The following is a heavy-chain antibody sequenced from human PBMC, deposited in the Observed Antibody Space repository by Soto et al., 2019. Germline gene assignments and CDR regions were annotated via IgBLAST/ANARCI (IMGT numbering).Heavy chain of an antibody. Sequence: ASVKVSCKASGYTFTSYAMNWVRQAPGQRLEWMGWMNASSGNTGYSQKFQGRVTMTRNTPISTAYMELSSLRSEDTAVYYCARGGRLVVAAHYYYGMDVWGQGTTVTVSS. V-gene: IGHV1-8*02. CDR3: ARGGRLVVAAHYYYGMDV. CDR1: GYTFTSYA. J-gene: IGHJ6*02. D-gene: IGHD2-15*01. CDR2: MNASSGNT.